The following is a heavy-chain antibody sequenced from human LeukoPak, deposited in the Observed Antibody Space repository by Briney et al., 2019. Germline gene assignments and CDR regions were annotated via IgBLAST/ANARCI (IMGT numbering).Heavy chain of an antibody. CDR2: ISSSSSTI. CDR3: ARGWNLVGATGDPYPHIDY. D-gene: IGHD1-26*01. J-gene: IGHJ4*02. CDR1: GFTFSSYS. Sequence: PGGSLRLSCAASGFTFSSYSMNWVCQAPGKGLEWVSYISSSSSTIYYADSVKGRFTISRDNAKNSLYLQMNSLRAEDTAVYYCARGWNLVGATGDPYPHIDYWGQGTLVTVSS. V-gene: IGHV3-48*01.